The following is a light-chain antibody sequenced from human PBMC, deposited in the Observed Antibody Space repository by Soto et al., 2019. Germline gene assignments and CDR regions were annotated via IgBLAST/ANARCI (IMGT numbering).Light chain of an antibody. CDR1: QSIGRY. Sequence: DIQMTQSPSSLSASVGDRVTITCRASQSIGRYLNWYQQKPGKAPSLLISTTTTLQSEVPSRFSGSGSGTDFTLTTASLQPEDFATYYGQQTYSAIFTFGPGTKVDIK. CDR3: QQTYSAIFT. J-gene: IGKJ3*01. V-gene: IGKV1-39*01. CDR2: TTT.